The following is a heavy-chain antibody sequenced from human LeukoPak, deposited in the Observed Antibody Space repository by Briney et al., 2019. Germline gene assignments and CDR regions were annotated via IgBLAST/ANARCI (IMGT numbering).Heavy chain of an antibody. CDR1: GGSISSSSYY. V-gene: IGHV4-39*07. CDR3: ARPGYSSSRGVQMDV. J-gene: IGHJ6*04. CDR2: IYYSGST. Sequence: SETLSLTCTVSGGSISSSSYYWGWIRQPPGKGLEWIGSIYYSGSTYYNPSLKSRVTISVDTSKNQFSLKLSSVTAAGTAVYYCARPGYSSSRGVQMDVWGKGTTVTVSS. D-gene: IGHD6-6*01.